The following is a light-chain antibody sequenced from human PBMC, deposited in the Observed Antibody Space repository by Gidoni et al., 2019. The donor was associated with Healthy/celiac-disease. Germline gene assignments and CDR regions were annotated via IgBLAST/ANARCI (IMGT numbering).Light chain of an antibody. CDR1: QSFSSSY. V-gene: IGKV3-20*01. CDR2: GAS. CDR3: QQYGSVTT. J-gene: IGKJ4*01. Sequence: EIVLTQSPGTLSLSPGERATLSCRASQSFSSSYLAWYQQKPGQAPRLLIYGASSRATGIPDRFSGSGSGTDFTLTISRLEPEDFAVYYCQQYGSVTTFGGGTKVEIK.